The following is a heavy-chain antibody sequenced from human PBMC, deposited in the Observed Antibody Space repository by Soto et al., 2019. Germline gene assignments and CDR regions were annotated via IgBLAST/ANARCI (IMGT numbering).Heavy chain of an antibody. V-gene: IGHV3-30*18. J-gene: IGHJ4*02. CDR3: AKWASSYYDSSGYSVPKDY. Sequence: QVQLVESGGGVVQPGRSLRLSCAASGFTFSSYGMHWVRQAPGKGLEWVAVISYDGRNIYYADSVKGRFTISRDNSENTLYLQMNSLRAEDTAVYYCAKWASSYYDSSGYSVPKDYWGQGTLVTVSS. D-gene: IGHD3-22*01. CDR2: ISYDGRNI. CDR1: GFTFSSYG.